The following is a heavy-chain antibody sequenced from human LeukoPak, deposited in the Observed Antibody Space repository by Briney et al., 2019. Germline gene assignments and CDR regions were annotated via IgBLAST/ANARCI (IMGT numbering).Heavy chain of an antibody. Sequence: WASVKVSCKASGYTFTGYYMHWVRQAPGQGLEWMGWINPNSGGTNYAQKFQGRVTITADESTSTAYMELSSLRSDDTAVYYCARDRGSLPLDYWGQGTLVTVSS. CDR3: ARDRGSLPLDY. CDR2: INPNSGGT. J-gene: IGHJ4*02. V-gene: IGHV1-2*02. CDR1: GYTFTGYY. D-gene: IGHD1-26*01.